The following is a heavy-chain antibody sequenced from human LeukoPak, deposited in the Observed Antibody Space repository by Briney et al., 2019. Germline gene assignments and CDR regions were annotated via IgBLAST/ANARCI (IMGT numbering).Heavy chain of an antibody. D-gene: IGHD6-13*01. CDR3: ARHFTIAAHFDY. Sequence: SSETLSLTCTVSGGSISSYYWSWIRQPPGKGLEWIGYIYYSGSTNYNPSLKSRVTISVDTSKNQFSLKLSSVTAADTAVYYCARHFTIAAHFDYWGQGTLVTVSS. CDR1: GGSISSYY. V-gene: IGHV4-59*08. CDR2: IYYSGST. J-gene: IGHJ4*02.